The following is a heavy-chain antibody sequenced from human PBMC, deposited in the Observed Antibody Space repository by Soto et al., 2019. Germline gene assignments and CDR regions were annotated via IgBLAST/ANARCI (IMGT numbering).Heavy chain of an antibody. CDR1: GFTFSSYG. D-gene: IGHD6-13*01. CDR2: IWYDGSNK. Sequence: GGSLRLSCAASGFTFSSYGMHWVRQAPGKGLEWVAVIWYDGSNKYYADSVKGRFTISRDNSKNTLYLQMNSLRAEDTAVYYCAGGDSRRYYYYYGMDVWGQGTTITVSS. V-gene: IGHV3-33*01. J-gene: IGHJ6*02. CDR3: AGGDSRRYYYYYGMDV.